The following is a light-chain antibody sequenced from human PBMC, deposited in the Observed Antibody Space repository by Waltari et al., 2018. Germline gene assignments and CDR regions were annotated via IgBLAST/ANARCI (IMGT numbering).Light chain of an antibody. CDR2: AAS. Sequence: DIQMTQSPSSLSASVGDGVTITCRASQSISSYLNWYQQKPGKAPKLLIYAASSLQSGVPSRFSGSGSGTDFTLTISSLQPEDFATYYCQQSYSTPFGFGQGTKVEIK. J-gene: IGKJ1*01. CDR1: QSISSY. CDR3: QQSYSTPFG. V-gene: IGKV1-39*01.